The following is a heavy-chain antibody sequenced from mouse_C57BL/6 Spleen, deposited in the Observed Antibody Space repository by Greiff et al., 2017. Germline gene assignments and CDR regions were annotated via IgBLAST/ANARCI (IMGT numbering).Heavy chain of an antibody. CDR3: ARSVYDGYYVYWYFDV. CDR1: GFTFTDYY. V-gene: IGHV7-3*01. J-gene: IGHJ1*03. D-gene: IGHD2-3*01. Sequence: EVKLMESGGGLVQPGGSLSLSCAASGFTFTDYYMSWVRQPPGKALEWLGFIRNKANGYTTEYSASVKGRFTISRDNSQSILYLQMNALRAEDSATYYCARSVYDGYYVYWYFDVWGTGTTVTVSS. CDR2: IRNKANGYTT.